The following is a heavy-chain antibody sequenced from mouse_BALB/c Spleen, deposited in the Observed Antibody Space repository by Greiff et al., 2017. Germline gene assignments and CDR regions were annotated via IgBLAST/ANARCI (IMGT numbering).Heavy chain of an antibody. J-gene: IGHJ3*01. D-gene: IGHD2-14*01. CDR1: GFNIKDTY. CDR2: IDPANGNT. Sequence: VQLQQSGAELVKPGASVKLSCTASGFNIKDTYMHWVKQRPEQGLEWIGRIDPANGNTKYDPKFQGKATITADTSSNTAYLQLSSLTSEDTAVYYCAIDYRYLAYWGPEGLVTVSA. CDR3: AIDYRYLAY. V-gene: IGHV14-3*02.